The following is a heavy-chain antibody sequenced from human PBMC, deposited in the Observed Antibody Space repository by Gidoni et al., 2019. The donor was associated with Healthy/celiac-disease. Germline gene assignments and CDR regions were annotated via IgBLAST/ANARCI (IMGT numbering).Heavy chain of an antibody. CDR1: GGSISSYY. J-gene: IGHJ6*02. CDR2: IYYSGST. CDR3: ARDRVYYYDSSGYYSGYYYYGMDV. D-gene: IGHD3-22*01. V-gene: IGHV4-59*01. Sequence: QVQLQESGPGLVKPSETLSLTCTVSGGSISSYYWSWIRPPPGKGLEWIGYIYYSGSTNYNPSLKSRVTISVDTSKNQFSLKLSSVTAADTAVYYCARDRVYYYDSSGYYSGYYYYGMDVWGQGTTVTVSS.